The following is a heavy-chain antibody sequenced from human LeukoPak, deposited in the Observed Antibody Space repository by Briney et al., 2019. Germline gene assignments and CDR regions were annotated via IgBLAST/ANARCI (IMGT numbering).Heavy chain of an antibody. CDR1: GGSFSGYY. CDR2: INHSGST. J-gene: IGHJ4*02. V-gene: IGHV4-34*01. D-gene: IGHD3-22*01. Sequence: PSETLSLTCAVYGGSFSGYYWSWIRQPPGKGLEWIGEINHSGSTNYNPSLKSRVTISVDTSKNQFSLKLSSVTAADTAVYYCARGQNDSSGYYLDYWGQGTLVTVSS. CDR3: ARGQNDSSGYYLDY.